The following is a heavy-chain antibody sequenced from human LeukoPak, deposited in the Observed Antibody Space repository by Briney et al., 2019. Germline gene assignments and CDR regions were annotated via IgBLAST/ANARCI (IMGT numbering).Heavy chain of an antibody. Sequence: GGSLRLSGAASGFTVSSNFMSWVRQAPGKGLEWVSVIYSDGSTYYADSVKGRFIISRDNSKNTLYLQMNSLRAEDTAVYYCAKALAQHYYDSSGYSHWGQGTLVTVSS. CDR3: AKALAQHYYDSSGYSH. CDR1: GFTVSSNF. V-gene: IGHV3-53*01. CDR2: IYSDGST. J-gene: IGHJ4*02. D-gene: IGHD3-22*01.